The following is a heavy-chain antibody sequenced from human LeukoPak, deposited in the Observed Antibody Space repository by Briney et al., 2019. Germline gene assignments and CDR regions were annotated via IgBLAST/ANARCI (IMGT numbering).Heavy chain of an antibody. Sequence: GGSLRLSCAASGFTFSSYAMSWVRQAPGKGLEWVSAISGSGGSTYYADSVKGRFTISRDNSKNTLYLQMNSLRAEDTAVYYCARDDCSSISCYHNWFDPWGQGTLVTVSS. J-gene: IGHJ5*02. CDR3: ARDDCSSISCYHNWFDP. CDR1: GFTFSSYA. V-gene: IGHV3-23*01. CDR2: ISGSGGST. D-gene: IGHD2-2*01.